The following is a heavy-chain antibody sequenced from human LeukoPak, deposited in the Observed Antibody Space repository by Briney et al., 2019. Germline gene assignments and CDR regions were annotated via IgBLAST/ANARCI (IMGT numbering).Heavy chain of an antibody. J-gene: IGHJ3*02. CDR3: ASGSGSYYDAFDI. Sequence: PSGTLSLTCAVSGGSISSDNWWSWVRQPPGKGLEWIGEIYHSGGTYYNPSLKSRVTISIDRSKNQFSLKLSSVTAADTAVYYCASGSGSYYDAFDIWGQGTMVTVSS. V-gene: IGHV4-4*02. CDR1: GGSISSDNW. CDR2: IYHSGGT. D-gene: IGHD1-26*01.